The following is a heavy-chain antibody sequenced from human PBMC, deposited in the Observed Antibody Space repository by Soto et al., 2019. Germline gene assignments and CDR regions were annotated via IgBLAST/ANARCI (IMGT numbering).Heavy chain of an antibody. Sequence: QVQLQESGPGLVKSSETLTLTCTVSGGSISGFFWTWVRQPPGMPLEGLGHVSASGSTAYNPSVRSRLSLSLDVSKNRFSLELTSVTAADTATYFCARGGSTHYYYGLDVW. J-gene: IGHJ6*01. V-gene: IGHV4-4*07. CDR2: VSASGST. D-gene: IGHD1-1*01. CDR1: GGSISGFF. CDR3: ARGGSTHYYYGLDV.